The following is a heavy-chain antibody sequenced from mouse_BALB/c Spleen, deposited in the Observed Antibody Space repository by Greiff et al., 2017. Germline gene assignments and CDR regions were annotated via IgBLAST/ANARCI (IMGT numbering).Heavy chain of an antibody. Sequence: VQLQQSGPELGKPGASVKISCKASGYSFTGYNMYWVKQSHRKSLEWIGYIDPYNGGTSYNQKSKGKATLTVDKSSSTAYMHLNSLTSEDSAIYYCARGGNYVGDMDYWGQGTSVTVSS. J-gene: IGHJ4*01. V-gene: IGHV1S135*01. CDR3: ARGGNYVGDMDY. CDR2: IDPYNGGT. D-gene: IGHD2-1*01. CDR1: GYSFTGYN.